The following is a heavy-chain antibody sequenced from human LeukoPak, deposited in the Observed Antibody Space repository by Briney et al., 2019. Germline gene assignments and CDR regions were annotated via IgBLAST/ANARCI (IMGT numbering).Heavy chain of an antibody. CDR3: AADSLYYFNY. J-gene: IGHJ4*02. CDR2: IVVGSGNT. V-gene: IGHV1-58*01. Sequence: GASAKVSCKATGFTFTSSVVQWVRQARGQRLEWIGWIVVGSGNTNYAQKFQERVTITRDMSTSTAYMELSGLRAADTAVYYCAADSLYYFNYWGQRTLVTVSS. CDR1: GFTFTSSV.